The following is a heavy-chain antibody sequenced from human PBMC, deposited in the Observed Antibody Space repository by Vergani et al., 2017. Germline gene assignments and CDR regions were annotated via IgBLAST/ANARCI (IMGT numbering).Heavy chain of an antibody. CDR2: IYSGGST. CDR1: GFTVSSNY. Sequence: EVQLVESGGGLVQPGGSLRLSCAASGFTVSSNYMSWVRQAPGKGLEWVSVIYSGGSTYYADSVKGRFTISRHNSKNTLYLQMNSLRADDTAVYYCAKGVYCSSTSCYEGRGYYYGMGVWGQ. V-gene: IGHV3-53*04. D-gene: IGHD2-2*01. CDR3: AKGVYCSSTSCYEGRGYYYGMGV. J-gene: IGHJ6*02.